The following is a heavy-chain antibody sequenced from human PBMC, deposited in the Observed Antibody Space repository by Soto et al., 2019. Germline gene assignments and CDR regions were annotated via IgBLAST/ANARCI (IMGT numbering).Heavy chain of an antibody. V-gene: IGHV1-69*06. CDR3: AGGRDSGCDLVSLVYYYCGMDV. J-gene: IGHJ6*02. D-gene: IGHD5-12*01. CDR1: GGTFSSYA. Sequence: QVQLVQSGAEVKKPGSSVKVSCKASGGTFSSYAISWVRQAPGQGLEWMGGIIPIFGTANYAQKFQGRITITADKPTSTACRELSSLRSEDTAVYYCAGGRDSGCDLVSLVYYYCGMDVWGQGATVTVSS. CDR2: IIPIFGTA.